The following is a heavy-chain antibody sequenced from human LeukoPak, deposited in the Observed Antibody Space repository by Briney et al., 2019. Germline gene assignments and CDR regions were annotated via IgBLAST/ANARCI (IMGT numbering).Heavy chain of an antibody. Sequence: GRSLRLSCAASGFTFSSYGMHWVRQAPGKGLEWVSAISGSGGSTYYADSVKGRFTISRDNSKNTLYLQMNSLRAEDTAVYHCAKGHRIDYWGQGTLVTVSS. CDR3: AKGHRIDY. J-gene: IGHJ4*02. CDR1: GFTFSSYG. V-gene: IGHV3-23*01. CDR2: ISGSGGST.